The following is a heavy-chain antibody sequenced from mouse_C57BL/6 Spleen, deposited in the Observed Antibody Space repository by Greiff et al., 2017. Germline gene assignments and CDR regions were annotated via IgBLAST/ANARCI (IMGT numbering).Heavy chain of an antibody. D-gene: IGHD1-1*01. CDR1: GFNIKDYY. Sequence: VQLQQSGAELVKPGASVKLSCTASGFNIKDYYMHWVKQRTEQGLEWIGRIDPEDGETKYAPKFQGKATITADTSSNTAYLQLSSLTSEDTAVNYWASDTTIVANLDYWGQGTTLTVSS. J-gene: IGHJ2*01. V-gene: IGHV14-2*01. CDR2: IDPEDGET. CDR3: ASDTTIVANLDY.